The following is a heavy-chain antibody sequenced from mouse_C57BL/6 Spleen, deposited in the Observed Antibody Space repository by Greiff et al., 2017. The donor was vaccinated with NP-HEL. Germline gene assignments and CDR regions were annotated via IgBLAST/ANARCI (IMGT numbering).Heavy chain of an antibody. Sequence: QVQLKQPGAELVMPGASVKLSCKASGYTFTSYWMHWVKQRPGQGLEWIGEIDPSDSYTNYNQKFKGKSTLTVDKSSSTAYMQLSSLTSEDSAVYYCARTTVVAPGAMDYWGQGTSVTVSS. CDR3: ARTTVVAPGAMDY. CDR2: IDPSDSYT. V-gene: IGHV1-69*01. D-gene: IGHD1-1*01. J-gene: IGHJ4*01. CDR1: GYTFTSYW.